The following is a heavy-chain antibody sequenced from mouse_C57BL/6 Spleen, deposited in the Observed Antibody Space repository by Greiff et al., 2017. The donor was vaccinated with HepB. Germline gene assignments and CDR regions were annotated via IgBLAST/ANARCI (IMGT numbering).Heavy chain of an antibody. Sequence: VQLQQPGAELVMPGASVKLSCKASGYTFTSYWMHWVKQRPGQGLEWIGEIDPSDSYTNYNQKFKGKSTLTVDKSSSTAYMQLSSLTSEDSAVYYCARSGDYDYDGYWYFDVWGTGTTVTVSS. D-gene: IGHD2-4*01. CDR2: IDPSDSYT. V-gene: IGHV1-69*01. CDR3: ARSGDYDYDGYWYFDV. CDR1: GYTFTSYW. J-gene: IGHJ1*03.